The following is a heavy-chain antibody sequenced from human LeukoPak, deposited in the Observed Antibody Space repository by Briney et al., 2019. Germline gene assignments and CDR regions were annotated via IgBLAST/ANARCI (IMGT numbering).Heavy chain of an antibody. CDR2: IYYSGST. CDR1: GGSISSYY. D-gene: IGHD2-15*01. J-gene: IGHJ6*03. CDR3: ARAPSGRLYYYMDV. Sequence: SETLSLTCTVSGGSISSYYWSWIRQPPGKGLEWIGYIYYSGSTNYNPALKSRVTISVDTSKNQFSLKLSSVTAADTAVYYCARAPSGRLYYYMDVWGKGTTVTVSS. V-gene: IGHV4-59*01.